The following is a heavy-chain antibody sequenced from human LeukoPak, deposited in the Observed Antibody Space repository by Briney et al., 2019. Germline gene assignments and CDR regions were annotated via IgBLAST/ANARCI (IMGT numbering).Heavy chain of an antibody. J-gene: IGHJ4*02. CDR3: ARRGLYYDSSGYLY. CDR1: GGSFSGYY. CDR2: INHSGST. D-gene: IGHD3-22*01. V-gene: IGHV4-34*01. Sequence: SEPLSLTRALYGGSFSGYYWSWIRQPPGEGLEWIGEINHSGSTNYNPPLKSRVTISVDTSKNQFSLKLSSVTAADTAVYYCARRGLYYDSSGYLYWGQGTLVTVSS.